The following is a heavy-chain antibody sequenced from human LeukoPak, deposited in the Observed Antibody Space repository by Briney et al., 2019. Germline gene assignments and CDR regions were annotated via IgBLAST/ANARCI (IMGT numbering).Heavy chain of an antibody. V-gene: IGHV3-48*01. J-gene: IGHJ4*02. CDR2: ISTTSSTI. D-gene: IGHD5-18*01. Sequence: GALRLSCATSGFTFSSYSMNWARQAPGKGLEWISYISTTSSTIYYADSVKGRLTISRDNAKNSLFLQMNSLRVDDSAVYYCARTSTSSSGFSSDWGQGTLVTVSS. CDR1: GFTFSSYS. CDR3: ARTSTSSSGFSSD.